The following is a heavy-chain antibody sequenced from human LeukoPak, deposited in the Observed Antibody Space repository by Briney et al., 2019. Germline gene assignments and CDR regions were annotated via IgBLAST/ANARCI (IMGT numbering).Heavy chain of an antibody. D-gene: IGHD3-22*01. Sequence: GGSLRLSCAASGFTFSSYAMSWVRQAPGKGLEWVSALSGSGDSTYYADSVKGRFTISRDNSKNTLYLQMNSPRAEDTAVYYCAKGQLGVVVVTYFDYWGQGTLVTVSS. CDR2: LSGSGDST. J-gene: IGHJ4*02. CDR3: AKGQLGVVVVTYFDY. V-gene: IGHV3-23*01. CDR1: GFTFSSYA.